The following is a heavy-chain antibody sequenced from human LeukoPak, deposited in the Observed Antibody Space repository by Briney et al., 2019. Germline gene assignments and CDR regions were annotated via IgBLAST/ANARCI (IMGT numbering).Heavy chain of an antibody. CDR3: AKRGHYSINWYQYFDY. Sequence: SLILSCAASGFSFTTYCLHWVRQAPGKGLEWVAAIASNGGSEYYADSVKGRFTISRDNSQNTLFLQMSSLRPDDTAVHYCAKRGHYSINWYQYFDYWGQGTLVTVSS. CDR2: IASNGGSE. D-gene: IGHD6-13*01. V-gene: IGHV3-30*18. J-gene: IGHJ4*02. CDR1: GFSFTTYC.